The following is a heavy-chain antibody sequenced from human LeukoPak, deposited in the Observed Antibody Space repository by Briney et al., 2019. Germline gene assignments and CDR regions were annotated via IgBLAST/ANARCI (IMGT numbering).Heavy chain of an antibody. CDR2: IYTSGST. Sequence: SETLSLTCTVFGGSISSGSYYWSWIRQPAGTGLEWIGRIYTSGSTNYNPSLKSRVTISVDTSKNQFSLKLSSVTAADTAVYYCARAPGDTIFGVAYNWFDPWGQGTLVTVSS. D-gene: IGHD3-3*01. J-gene: IGHJ5*02. CDR1: GGSISSGSYY. V-gene: IGHV4-61*02. CDR3: ARAPGDTIFGVAYNWFDP.